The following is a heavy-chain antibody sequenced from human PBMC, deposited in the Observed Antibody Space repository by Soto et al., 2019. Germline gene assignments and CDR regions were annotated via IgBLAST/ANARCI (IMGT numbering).Heavy chain of an antibody. V-gene: IGHV1-69*06. CDR1: GGTFSNYA. CDR3: ARPSNVEKVIGYFSHAMEG. J-gene: IGHJ6*02. CDR2: IIPIFGAT. Sequence: ASVKVSCKASGGTFSNYAISWVRQAPGQGLEWMGGIIPIFGATNYAQKFQGRVTITADKSTSTAYMELRSLRSDDTAVYYCARPSNVEKVIGYFSHAMEGWGQGTRVTVSS. D-gene: IGHD3-16*02.